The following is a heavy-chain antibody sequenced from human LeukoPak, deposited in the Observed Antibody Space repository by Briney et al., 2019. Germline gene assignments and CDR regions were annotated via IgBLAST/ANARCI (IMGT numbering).Heavy chain of an antibody. CDR3: ARLFQRNELNYYDSSGYSLGY. Sequence: GGSLRLSCAASGFTFSNYAMRWVRQAPGKGLELVSGISGSGDSTYYADSVKGRFTISRDNSKNTLYLQMNSLRAEDTAVYYCARLFQRNELNYYDSSGYSLGYWGQGTLVTVSS. CDR1: GFTFSNYA. V-gene: IGHV3-23*01. J-gene: IGHJ4*02. CDR2: ISGSGDST. D-gene: IGHD3-22*01.